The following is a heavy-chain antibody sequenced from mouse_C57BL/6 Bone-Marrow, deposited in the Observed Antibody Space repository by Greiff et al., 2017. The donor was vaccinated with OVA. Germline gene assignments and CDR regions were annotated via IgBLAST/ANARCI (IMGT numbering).Heavy chain of an antibody. CDR2: IYPGDGDT. CDR1: GYAFSSSW. V-gene: IGHV1-82*01. D-gene: IGHD1-1*01. CDR3: ARLSTVVARFDY. J-gene: IGHJ2*01. Sequence: QVQLQQSGPELVKPGASVKISCKASGYAFSSSWMNWVKQRPGKGLEWIGRIYPGDGDTNYNGKFKGKATLTADKSSSTAYMQLSSLTSEDSAVYFCARLSTVVARFDYWGQGTTLAVSS.